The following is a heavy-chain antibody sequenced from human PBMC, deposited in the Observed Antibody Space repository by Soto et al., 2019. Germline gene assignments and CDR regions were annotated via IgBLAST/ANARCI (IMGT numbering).Heavy chain of an antibody. D-gene: IGHD2-21*02. CDR2: IIPMFPTA. CDR3: ARDDATYCGGDCYRYFYYGMDV. J-gene: IGHJ6*02. CDR1: GGTFSNHA. Sequence: ASVKVSCKASGGTFSNHAISWVRQAPGQGLEWVGGIIPMFPTADYAQRFQGRVTITADDSTTTVYMELSGLRSEDQAMYYCARDDATYCGGDCYRYFYYGMDVWGQGTTVTVSS. V-gene: IGHV1-69*13.